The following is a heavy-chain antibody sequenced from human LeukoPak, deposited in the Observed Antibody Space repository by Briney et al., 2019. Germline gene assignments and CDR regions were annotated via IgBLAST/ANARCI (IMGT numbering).Heavy chain of an antibody. Sequence: ASVKVSCKASGYTFNGYYKHWVRQAPGQGLEWMGWINPNSGGTNYAQKFQGRVTMTRDTSISTAYMELSRLRSDDTAMYYGARSSGWKYNIDYWGQGTLVTVSS. CDR2: INPNSGGT. D-gene: IGHD6-19*01. CDR1: GYTFNGYY. CDR3: ARSSGWKYNIDY. J-gene: IGHJ4*02. V-gene: IGHV1-2*02.